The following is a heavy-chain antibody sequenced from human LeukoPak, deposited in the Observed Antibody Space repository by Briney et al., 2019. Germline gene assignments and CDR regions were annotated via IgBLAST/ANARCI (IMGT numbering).Heavy chain of an antibody. CDR1: GFSMSASW. CDR2: IKEHGSET. CDR3: AKVASISWALDY. V-gene: IGHV3-7*01. J-gene: IGHJ4*02. D-gene: IGHD6-13*01. Sequence: RPGGSLRLSCVTSGFSMSASWMSWVRQAPGKGLEGVAYIKEHGSETYYVDSAKGRFTISRDNAKNSVYLQMNSLRLEDTAVYYCAKVASISWALDYWGQGTLVAVSS.